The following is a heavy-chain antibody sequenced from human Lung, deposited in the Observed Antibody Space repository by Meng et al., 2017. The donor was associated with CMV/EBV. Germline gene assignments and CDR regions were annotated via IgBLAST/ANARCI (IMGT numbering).Heavy chain of an antibody. CDR2: IIPFFANT. CDR3: ARGWTGDCGSTSCYNYYYYYGMDV. J-gene: IGHJ6*02. V-gene: IGHV1-69*05. CDR1: GGTFRNYA. Sequence: SVXVSXKASGGTFRNYAFSWVRQAPGQGLEWMGGIIPFFANTSYSQKLQGRVTITTDESMSTAYMELSRLRSEDTAVYYCARGWTGDCGSTSCYNYYYYYGMDVWXQGTXVTVAS. D-gene: IGHD2-2*02.